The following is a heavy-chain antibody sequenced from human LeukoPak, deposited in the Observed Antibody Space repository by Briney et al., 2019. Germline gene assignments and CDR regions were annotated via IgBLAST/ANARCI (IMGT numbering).Heavy chain of an antibody. Sequence: PSETLSLTCTVSGGSISSYYWSWIRQPPGKGLEWIGYIYYSGSTNYNPSLKSRVTISVDTSKNQFSLKLSSVTAADTAVYYCARHDFYGSGSPDAFGIWGQGTMVTVSS. D-gene: IGHD3-10*01. J-gene: IGHJ3*02. CDR2: IYYSGST. CDR1: GGSISSYY. V-gene: IGHV4-59*08. CDR3: ARHDFYGSGSPDAFGI.